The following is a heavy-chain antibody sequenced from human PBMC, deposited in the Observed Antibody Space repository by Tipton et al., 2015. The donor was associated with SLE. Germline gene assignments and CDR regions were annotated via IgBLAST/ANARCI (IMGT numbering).Heavy chain of an antibody. V-gene: IGHV4-39*07. CDR1: GDSISRSSYC. D-gene: IGHD3-10*01. J-gene: IGHJ4*02. Sequence: TLSLTCTVSGDSISRSSYCWGWIRQPPGKGLEWIGSICYRGTTYYNPSLKSRVTMSIDTSKDQFSLKLTSVTAADTAVYFCARDIYGSGSPLRYFDLWGQGTLVTVSS. CDR2: ICYRGTT. CDR3: ARDIYGSGSPLRYFDL.